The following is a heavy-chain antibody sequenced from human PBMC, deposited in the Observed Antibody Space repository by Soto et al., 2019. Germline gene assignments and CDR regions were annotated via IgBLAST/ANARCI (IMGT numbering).Heavy chain of an antibody. J-gene: IGHJ3*02. CDR3: ARGSIVVVPAAPLRFAFDI. V-gene: IGHV4-31*03. CDR2: IYYSGST. D-gene: IGHD2-2*01. CDR1: GGSLSSGGYY. Sequence: PSETLSLTCTVSGGSLSSGGYYWSWIRQHPGKGLEWIGYIYYSGSTYYNPSLKSRVTISVDTSKNQFSLKLSSVTAADTAVYYCARGSIVVVPAAPLRFAFDIWGQGTMVTVSS.